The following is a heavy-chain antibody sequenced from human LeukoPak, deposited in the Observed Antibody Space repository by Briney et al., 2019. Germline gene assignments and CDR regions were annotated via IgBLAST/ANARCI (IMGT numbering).Heavy chain of an antibody. CDR3: ARWGYSGYVKPDY. V-gene: IGHV1-18*01. D-gene: IGHD5-12*01. J-gene: IGHJ4*02. CDR1: GYTFTSYD. Sequence: ASVKVSCKASGYTFTSYDINWVRQATGQGLEWMGWMNPNSGNTNYAQKLQGRVTMTTDTSTSTAYMELRSLRSDDTAVYYCARWGYSGYVKPDYWGQGTLVTVSS. CDR2: MNPNSGNT.